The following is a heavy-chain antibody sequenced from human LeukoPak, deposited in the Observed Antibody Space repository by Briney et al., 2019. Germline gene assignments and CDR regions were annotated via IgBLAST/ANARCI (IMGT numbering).Heavy chain of an antibody. D-gene: IGHD6-6*01. CDR3: ARGELRMYSSSWFDP. CDR2: IIPIFGTA. Sequence: SVKVSCKASGGTFSSYAISWVRQAPGQGLEWMGGIIPIFGTANYAQKFQGRVTITADESASTAYMELSSLRSEDTAVYYCARGELRMYSSSWFDPWGQGTLVTVSS. CDR1: GGTFSSYA. J-gene: IGHJ5*02. V-gene: IGHV1-69*13.